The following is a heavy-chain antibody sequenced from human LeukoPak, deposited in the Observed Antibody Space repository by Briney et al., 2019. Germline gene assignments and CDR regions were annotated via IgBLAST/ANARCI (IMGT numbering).Heavy chain of an antibody. J-gene: IGHJ4*02. D-gene: IGHD3-16*01. CDR1: GYTFTSYY. Sequence: ASVKVSCKASGYTFTSYYIHWVRQAPGQGLEWMGIINPSDDFTFCAQRFQGRVTLTRDTSTSTASMELSSLRSEDTAVYYCARGLESSGSYESLYYFDYWGQGTLVTVSS. V-gene: IGHV1-46*01. CDR3: ARGLESSGSYESLYYFDY. CDR2: INPSDDFT.